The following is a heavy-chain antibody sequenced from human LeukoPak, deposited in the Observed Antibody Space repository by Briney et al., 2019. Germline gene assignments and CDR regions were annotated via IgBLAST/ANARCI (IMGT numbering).Heavy chain of an antibody. CDR2: IWYDGSNK. D-gene: IGHD3-10*01. J-gene: IGHJ4*02. CDR1: GFTFRSYG. Sequence: PGGSLRLSCAASGFTFRSYGMHWVRQAPGKGLEWVAVIWYDGSNKYYADSVKGRFTISRDNSKNTLYLQMNSLRAEDTAVYYCARDLYYYGSGSYYPLYWGQGTLVTVSS. CDR3: ARDLYYYGSGSYYPLY. V-gene: IGHV3-33*01.